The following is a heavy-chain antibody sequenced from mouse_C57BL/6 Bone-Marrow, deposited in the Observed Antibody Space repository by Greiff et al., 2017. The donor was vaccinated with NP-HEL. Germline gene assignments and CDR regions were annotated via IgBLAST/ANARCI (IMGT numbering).Heavy chain of an antibody. CDR2: IDPETGGT. V-gene: IGHV1-15*01. Sequence: QVQLQQSGAELVRPGASVTLSCKASGYTFTDYEMRWVKQTPVHGLEWIGAIDPETGGTAYNQKFKGKAILTADKSSSTAYMESSSLTAEDSGVYYGRRWRDGGCFDYWGQGTTITVTA. CDR3: RRWRDGGCFDY. J-gene: IGHJ2*01. D-gene: IGHD2-3*01. CDR1: GYTFTDYE.